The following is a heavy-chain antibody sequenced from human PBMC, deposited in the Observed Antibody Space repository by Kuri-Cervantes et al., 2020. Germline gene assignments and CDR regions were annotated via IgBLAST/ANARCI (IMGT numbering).Heavy chain of an antibody. CDR1: GFTFDDYA. D-gene: IGHD6-6*01. CDR2: ISYDGSNK. V-gene: IGHV3-30*03. CDR3: ARDRGVGARRGSDF. J-gene: IGHJ4*02. Sequence: GESLKISCAASGFTFDDYAMHWVRQAPGKGLEWVAVISYDGSNKYYADSVKGRFTISRDNSKNTLYLQMNSLRAEDTAVYYCARDRGVGARRGSDFWGQGTLVTVSS.